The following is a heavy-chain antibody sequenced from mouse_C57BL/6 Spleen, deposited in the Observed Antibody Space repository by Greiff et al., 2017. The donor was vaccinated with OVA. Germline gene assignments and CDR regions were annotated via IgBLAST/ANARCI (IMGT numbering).Heavy chain of an antibody. D-gene: IGHD1-1*01. Sequence: VQLQQSGAELVRPGTSVKVSCKASGYAFTNYLIEWVKQRPGQGLEWIGVLNPGSGGTNYNEKFKGKATLTADKSSSTAYMQLSSLTSEDSAVYFCARSYGSTWFAYWGQGTLVTVSA. CDR3: ARSYGSTWFAY. CDR2: LNPGSGGT. V-gene: IGHV1-54*01. J-gene: IGHJ3*01. CDR1: GYAFTNYL.